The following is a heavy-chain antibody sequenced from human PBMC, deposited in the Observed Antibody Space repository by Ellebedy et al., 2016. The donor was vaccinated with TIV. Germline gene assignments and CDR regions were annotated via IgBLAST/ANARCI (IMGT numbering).Heavy chain of an antibody. Sequence: PGGSLRLSCAASGFTFSSYSMNWVRQAPGKGLGWVSSISSNSNYIYYADSVRGRFTISRDNAKKSLYLQMNSLRAEDTAVYYCAAALYYFYGKDVWGQGTRVTVSS. D-gene: IGHD2-15*01. CDR2: ISSNSNYI. CDR3: AAALYYFYGKDV. V-gene: IGHV3-21*01. CDR1: GFTFSSYS. J-gene: IGHJ6*02.